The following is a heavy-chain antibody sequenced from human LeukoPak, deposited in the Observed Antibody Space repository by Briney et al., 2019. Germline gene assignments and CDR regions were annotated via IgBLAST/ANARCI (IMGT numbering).Heavy chain of an antibody. CDR3: ARDAGKSYDFWSGYWDWFDP. CDR1: GFTFSTYS. Sequence: GGSLRLSCAASGFTFSTYSMNWVRQAPGKGLEWVSSISRSSRYIYYADSVKGRFTISRDNAKNSLYLQLNSLRAEDTAVYYCARDAGKSYDFWSGYWDWFDPWGQGTLVTVSS. J-gene: IGHJ5*02. V-gene: IGHV3-21*01. D-gene: IGHD3-3*01. CDR2: ISRSSRYI.